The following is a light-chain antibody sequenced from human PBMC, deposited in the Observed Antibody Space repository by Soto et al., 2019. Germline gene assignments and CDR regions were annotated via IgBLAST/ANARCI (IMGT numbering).Light chain of an antibody. V-gene: IGKV1-5*03. CDR2: KAS. Sequence: DIQMTQSPSTLSAYVGDRVTITCRASQSVSRGLAWYQQKPGKAPKVLIYKASSLESGVPLRFSGSGSGTEFTLTISSLQPDDSATYYCQQYESFSWTFGQGTKVEIK. CDR1: QSVSRG. J-gene: IGKJ1*01. CDR3: QQYESFSWT.